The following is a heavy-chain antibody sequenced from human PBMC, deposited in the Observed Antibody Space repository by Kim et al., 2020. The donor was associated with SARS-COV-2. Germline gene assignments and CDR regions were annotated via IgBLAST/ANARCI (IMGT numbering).Heavy chain of an antibody. J-gene: IGHJ4*02. CDR1: GGSISSSSYY. V-gene: IGHV4-39*01. D-gene: IGHD3-10*01. Sequence: SETLSLTCTVSGGSISSSSYYWGGIRQPPGKGLEWIGIIYYSGSTYYNPSLKSRVTISVDTSKNQFSLKLSSVTAADTAVYYCANEAIYYGSGAFDYWGQGTLVTVSS. CDR2: IYYSGST. CDR3: ANEAIYYGSGAFDY.